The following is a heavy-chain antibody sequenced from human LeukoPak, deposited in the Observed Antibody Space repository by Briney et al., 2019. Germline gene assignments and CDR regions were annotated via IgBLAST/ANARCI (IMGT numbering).Heavy chain of an antibody. Sequence: GGSLRLSCGASVFTFSNAWVSWVRQAPGRGLEWVGRIKSKTDGGTTDHAAPGKGRFTISKDDSKNTLELQMNSPKTEDTAVYYCTTKIVVVVAATRDYWGQGTLVTVSS. CDR1: VFTFSNAW. V-gene: IGHV3-15*01. D-gene: IGHD2-15*01. J-gene: IGHJ4*02. CDR2: IKSKTDGGTT. CDR3: TTKIVVVVAATRDY.